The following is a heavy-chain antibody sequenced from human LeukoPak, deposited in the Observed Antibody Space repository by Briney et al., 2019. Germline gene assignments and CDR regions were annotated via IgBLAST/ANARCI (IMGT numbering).Heavy chain of an antibody. V-gene: IGHV1-46*01. CDR2: FRTSGTTT. CDR1: GYTFTDYY. J-gene: IGHJ4*02. Sequence: ASVKVPCKASGYTFTDYYTHWVRQVPGQGLEWMGIFRTSGTTTVYPLELQGRITLTRDTSTSTVYMELSSLTSADTAVYFCARESGGRTGGKIFDYWGQGTLVTVSS. D-gene: IGHD1-26*01. CDR3: ARESGGRTGGKIFDY.